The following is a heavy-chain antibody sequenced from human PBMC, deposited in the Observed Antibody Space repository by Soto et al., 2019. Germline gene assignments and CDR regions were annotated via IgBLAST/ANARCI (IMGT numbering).Heavy chain of an antibody. Sequence: EVQLVESGGGLVKPGGSLRLSCAASRFTFSSYNMNWVRQAPGKGLEWVSCISSDNTNIHYADSVKGRFTTSRDNARNALYLQMNSLRVEATAVYYCARDDMLMIRGVIEHYFAMDAWGQGTTVTVSS. CDR1: RFTFSSYN. CDR3: ARDDMLMIRGVIEHYFAMDA. J-gene: IGHJ6*02. V-gene: IGHV3-21*02. CDR2: ISSDNTNI. D-gene: IGHD3-10*01.